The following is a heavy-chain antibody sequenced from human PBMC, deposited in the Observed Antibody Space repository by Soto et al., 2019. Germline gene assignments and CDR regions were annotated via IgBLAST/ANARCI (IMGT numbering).Heavy chain of an antibody. V-gene: IGHV3-23*01. D-gene: IGHD4-17*01. CDR3: GKGRSYGDFSKVAV. J-gene: IGHJ6*04. CDR2: ISGSGDDT. Sequence: EVQLLESGGGFVQPGGSLRLSCAASGFTFNNYAMVWVRQASGKGLEWVSGISGSGDDTYYADSVKGRFTISRDNPKHTLYLQMNSLGAEDTAVYYCGKGRSYGDFSKVAVWGKGTTVTVSS. CDR1: GFTFNNYA.